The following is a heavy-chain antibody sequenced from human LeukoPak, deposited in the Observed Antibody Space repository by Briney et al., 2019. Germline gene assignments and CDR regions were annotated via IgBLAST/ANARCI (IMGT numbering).Heavy chain of an antibody. CDR1: GFTFRDYW. J-gene: IGHJ4*02. CDR2: INSDGTAI. V-gene: IGHV3-74*01. Sequence: GGSLRLSCAASGFTFRDYWMHWVRQVPGKEPVWVALINSDGTAISHADSVKGRFTISRDNDKNMVYLQLRSLRADDTAVYYCVRDIAGAFGYWGQGTLVTVFS. CDR3: VRDIAGAFGY. D-gene: IGHD1-26*01.